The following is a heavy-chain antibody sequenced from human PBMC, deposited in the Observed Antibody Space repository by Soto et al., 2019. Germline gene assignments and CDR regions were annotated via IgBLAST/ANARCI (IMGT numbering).Heavy chain of an antibody. CDR1: GGTFSIYA. CDR3: ARDSPAPYIAVAGTVHDYGMDV. Sequence: QVQLVQSGAEVKKPGSSVKVSCKASGGTFSIYAISWVRQAPGQGLEWMGGIIPIFGTANYAQKFQGRVTITADESTSTAYMELSSLRSEDTAVYYCARDSPAPYIAVAGTVHDYGMDVWGHRTTVTVSS. J-gene: IGHJ6*02. CDR2: IIPIFGTA. V-gene: IGHV1-69*12. D-gene: IGHD6-19*01.